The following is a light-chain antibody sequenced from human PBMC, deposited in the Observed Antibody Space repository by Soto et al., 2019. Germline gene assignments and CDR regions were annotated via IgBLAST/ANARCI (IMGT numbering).Light chain of an antibody. CDR2: DVS. CDR3: QQANSFPLT. Sequence: SATVEDRVAIVCRASQSISSWLAWYQQKPGKAPKLLIYDVSSLESGVPSRFSGSGSETLTIRSLQPEDSATYYCQQANSFPLTCGGGTKVDIK. CDR1: QSISSW. J-gene: IGKJ4*01. V-gene: IGKV1D-12*01.